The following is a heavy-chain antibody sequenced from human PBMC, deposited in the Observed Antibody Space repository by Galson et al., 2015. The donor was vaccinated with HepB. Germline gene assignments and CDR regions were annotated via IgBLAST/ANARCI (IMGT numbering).Heavy chain of an antibody. D-gene: IGHD3-3*01. J-gene: IGHJ6*02. CDR1: GFTFSSYA. CDR3: ARCLDYDSWSGYYTGYYYGMDV. CDR2: ISYDGSNK. V-gene: IGHV3-30-3*01. Sequence: SLRLSCAASGFTFSSYAMHWVRQAPGKGLEWVAVISYDGSNKYYADSVKGRFTISRDNSKNTLYLQMNSLRAEDTAVYYCARCLDYDSWSGYYTGYYYGMDVWGQGTTVTVSS.